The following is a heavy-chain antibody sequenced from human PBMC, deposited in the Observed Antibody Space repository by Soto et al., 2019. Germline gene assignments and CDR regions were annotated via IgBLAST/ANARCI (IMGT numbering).Heavy chain of an antibody. J-gene: IGHJ6*03. CDR3: SGGGFGELLSPYYYYMDV. D-gene: IGHD3-10*01. V-gene: IGHV3-7*01. CDR1: GFTFSSYW. CDR2: IKQDGSEK. Sequence: EVQLVESGGGLVQPGGSLRLSCAASGFTFSSYWMSWVRQAPGKGLEWVANIKQDGSEKYYVDSVKGRFTISRDNAKNSLYLQMNSLRAEDTAVYYCSGGGFGELLSPYYYYMDVWGKGTTVTVSS.